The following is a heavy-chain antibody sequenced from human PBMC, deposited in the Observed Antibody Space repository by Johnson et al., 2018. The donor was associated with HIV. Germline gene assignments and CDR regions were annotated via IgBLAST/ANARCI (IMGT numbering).Heavy chain of an antibody. J-gene: IGHJ3*02. CDR2: ISYDGSNK. D-gene: IGHD2-21*01. V-gene: IGHV3-30*03. CDR1: GFTFSSYG. Sequence: VHLVESGGGVVQPGRSLRLSCAASGFTFSSYGMHWVRQAPGKGLEWVAVISYDGSNKYYADSVKGRFTISRDNSKNTLYLQMNSLRAEDTAVYYCAGCGGDCSDAFDICGQGTMVTVSS. CDR3: AGCGGDCSDAFDI.